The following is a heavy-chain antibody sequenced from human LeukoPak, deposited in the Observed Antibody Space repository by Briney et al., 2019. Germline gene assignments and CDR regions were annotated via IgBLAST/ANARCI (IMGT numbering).Heavy chain of an antibody. D-gene: IGHD5-18*01. CDR1: GFIFSSYW. Sequence: QPGGSLRLSCAASGFIFSSYWMHWVRQAPGKGLVWVSRINPDGSSTTYADSVKGRFTISRDNAKNTLSLQMNSLRAEDTAVYYRARVGYNYGYDYWGQGTLVTVSS. J-gene: IGHJ4*02. CDR2: INPDGSST. V-gene: IGHV3-74*01. CDR3: ARVGYNYGYDY.